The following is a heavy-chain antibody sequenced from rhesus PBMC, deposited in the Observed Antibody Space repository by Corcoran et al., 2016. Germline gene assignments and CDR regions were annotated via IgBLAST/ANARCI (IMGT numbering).Heavy chain of an antibody. Sequence: EVQLVESGGGLAKPGGSLRLSCAASGFTFSDYYMHWVRQASGKGLEWVSRISNGGGRTCYADSVKGRFTISRENAKNTLYLQMDSLRAEDTALYYCARAVCTGSGCYGDHWGQGVLVTVSS. D-gene: IGHD2-21*01. CDR2: ISNGGGRT. J-gene: IGHJ4*01. V-gene: IGHV3-59*01. CDR1: GFTFSDYY. CDR3: ARAVCTGSGCYGDH.